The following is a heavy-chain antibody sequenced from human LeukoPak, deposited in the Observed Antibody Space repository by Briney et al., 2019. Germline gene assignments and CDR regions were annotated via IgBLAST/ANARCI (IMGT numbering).Heavy chain of an antibody. CDR2: IYYSGSS. CDR1: GGSISSSSYY. Sequence: TSETLSLTCTVSGGSISSSSYYWGWIRQPPGKGLEWIGSIYYSGSSYYNPSLKSRVTISVDTSKNQFSLKLSSVTAADTAVYYCAKPSGIFGGSISRDYHSYMDVWGKGTTVTVSS. CDR3: AKPSGIFGGSISRDYHSYMDV. J-gene: IGHJ6*03. V-gene: IGHV4-39*07. D-gene: IGHD3-3*01.